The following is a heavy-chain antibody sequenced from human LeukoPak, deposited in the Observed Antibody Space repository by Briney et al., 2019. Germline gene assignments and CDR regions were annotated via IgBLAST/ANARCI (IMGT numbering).Heavy chain of an antibody. CDR1: GYTFTNYD. CDR3: ARVGLTSPGLVTITAMAIASLGY. D-gene: IGHD5-18*01. CDR2: VNPKSGYT. V-gene: IGHV1-8*01. Sequence: ASVKVSCKASGYTFTNYDINWVRQATGQGLEWMGWVNPKSGYTGYAQKFQGRVTISRDTSISTAYMELSSLRSEDTAVYYCARVGLTSPGLVTITAMAIASLGYWGQGTLVTVSS. J-gene: IGHJ4*02.